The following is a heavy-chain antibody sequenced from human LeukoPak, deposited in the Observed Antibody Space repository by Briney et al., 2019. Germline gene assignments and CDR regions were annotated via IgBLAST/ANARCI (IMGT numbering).Heavy chain of an antibody. CDR1: GGSFSGYY. CDR2: INHSGST. V-gene: IGHV4-34*01. J-gene: IGHJ5*02. Sequence: SSETLSLTCAVYGGSFSGYYWSWIRQPPGKGLEWIGEINHSGSTNYNPSLKSRVTISVDTSKNQFSLKLSSVTAADTAVYYCARAHPPRPWGQGTLVTVSS. CDR3: ARAHPPRP.